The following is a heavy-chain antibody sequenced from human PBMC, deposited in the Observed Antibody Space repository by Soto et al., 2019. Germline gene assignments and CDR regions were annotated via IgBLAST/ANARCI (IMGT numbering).Heavy chain of an antibody. J-gene: IGHJ6*03. CDR3: ARVSSYYYYYYYMDV. V-gene: IGHV4-39*01. CDR2: IYYSGST. CDR1: GGSISSSSYY. Sequence: SETLSLTSTVSGGSISSSSYYWGWIRQPPGKGLEWIGSIYYSGSTYYNPSLKSRVTISVDTSKNQFSLKLSSVTAADTAVYYCARVSSYYYYYYYMDVWGKGTTVTVSS. D-gene: IGHD6-6*01.